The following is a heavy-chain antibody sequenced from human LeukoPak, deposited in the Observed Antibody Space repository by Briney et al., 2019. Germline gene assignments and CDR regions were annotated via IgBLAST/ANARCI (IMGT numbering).Heavy chain of an antibody. CDR1: GXTFSDYY. Sequence: PGGSLRLSCAASGXTFSDYYMSWIRQAPGKGLEWVSYISSSSSYTNYADSVKGRFTISRDNAKNSLYLQMNSLRAEDTAVYYCASYRHGIDYWGQGTLVTVSS. CDR3: ASYRHGIDY. V-gene: IGHV3-11*03. CDR2: ISSSSSYT. D-gene: IGHD3-16*02. J-gene: IGHJ4*02.